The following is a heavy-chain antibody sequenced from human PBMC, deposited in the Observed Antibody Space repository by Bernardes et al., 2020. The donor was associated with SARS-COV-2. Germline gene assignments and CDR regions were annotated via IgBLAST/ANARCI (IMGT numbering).Heavy chain of an antibody. CDR2: FDPEDDET. CDR3: STYCHSWSGPNHYIADV. V-gene: IGHV1-24*01. Sequence: ASVKVSCKVSGYKVSGYTLTELSIHWVRQPPGKGLEWMGVFDPEDDETIYAKQFQGRVTMTEDSSTDTAYMELSSLRSDDTAVYYCSTYCHSWSGPNHYIADVWGQGT. D-gene: IGHD3-3*01. CDR1: GYTLTELS. J-gene: IGHJ6*02.